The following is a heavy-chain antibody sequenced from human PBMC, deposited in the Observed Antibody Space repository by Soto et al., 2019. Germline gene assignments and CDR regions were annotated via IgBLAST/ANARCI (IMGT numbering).Heavy chain of an antibody. CDR2: IYHSGST. J-gene: IGHJ5*02. CDR3: ARERDSSSGNWFDP. Sequence: QLQLQESGSGLVEPSQTLSLTCAVSGGSISSGGYSWSWIRQPPGKGLEWIGYIYHSGSTYYNPSLKSRVTISVDRSKNQFSLKLSSVTAADTAVYYCARERDSSSGNWFDPWGQGTLVTVSS. CDR1: GGSISSGGYS. V-gene: IGHV4-30-2*01. D-gene: IGHD6-6*01.